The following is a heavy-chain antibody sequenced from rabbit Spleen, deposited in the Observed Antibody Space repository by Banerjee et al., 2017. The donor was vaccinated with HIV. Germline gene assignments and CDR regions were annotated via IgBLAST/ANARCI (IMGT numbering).Heavy chain of an antibody. D-gene: IGHD1-1*01. J-gene: IGHJ4*01. CDR1: GFDFTNYY. V-gene: IGHV1S45*01. CDR3: VRDGGTNSKFNL. CDR2: LYTDVLTT. Sequence: QEQLTETGGGLVQPGGSLTLSCKASGFDFTNYYITWVRQAPGKGLEWIGCLYTDVLTTWYASWVNGRFTFSKASSTTVTLQMTSLTAADTATYFCVRDGGTNSKFNLWGQGTLVTVS.